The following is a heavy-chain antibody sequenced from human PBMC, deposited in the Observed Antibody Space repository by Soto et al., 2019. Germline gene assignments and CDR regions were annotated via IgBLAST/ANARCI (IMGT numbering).Heavy chain of an antibody. CDR2: IRSRSDGGTT. CDR3: TAGLGI. J-gene: IGHJ6*02. Sequence: EVQLVESGGGLVQPGGSLRLSCAASGFGFTNAWMNWVRQAPGKGLEWVGRIRSRSDGGTTENAAPVRDRFTIASDDSEITLYLQMNSLKTEGTGVYYCTAGLGIWGQGSTVTVSS. V-gene: IGHV3-15*07. CDR1: GFGFTNAW.